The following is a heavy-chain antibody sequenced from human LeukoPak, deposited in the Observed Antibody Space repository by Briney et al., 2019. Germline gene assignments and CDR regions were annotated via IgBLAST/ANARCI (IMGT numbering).Heavy chain of an antibody. CDR2: INHSGST. J-gene: IGHJ4*02. CDR3: ARRSSGWLNHFDY. CDR1: GDSIGSFY. V-gene: IGHV4-34*01. D-gene: IGHD6-19*01. Sequence: SETLSLTCSVSGDSIGSFYWNWFRQPPGKGLEWIGEINHSGSTNYNPSLKSRVTISVDTSKNQFSLKLSSVTAADTAVYYCARRSSGWLNHFDYWGQGTLVTVSS.